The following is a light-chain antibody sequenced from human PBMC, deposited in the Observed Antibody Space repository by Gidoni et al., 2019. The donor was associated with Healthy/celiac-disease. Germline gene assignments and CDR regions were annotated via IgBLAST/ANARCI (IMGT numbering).Light chain of an antibody. CDR3: CSYAGSYTGV. CDR2: AVI. Sequence: QSALTQPRSVSGSPGQSVTISCTGTSSAVGGYNDVSCYQPHPGKAPKLMIYAVIKRPSGVPDRFSGSKSGNTASLTISGLQAEDEADYYCCSYAGSYTGVFGTGTKVTVL. CDR1: SSAVGGYND. V-gene: IGLV2-11*01. J-gene: IGLJ1*01.